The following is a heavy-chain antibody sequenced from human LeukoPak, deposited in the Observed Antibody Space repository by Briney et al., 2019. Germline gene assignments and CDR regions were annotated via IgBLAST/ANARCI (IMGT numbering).Heavy chain of an antibody. CDR2: INVSNGDT. Sequence: ASVKVSCKASVYTFTSYAVTWVRQAPGQGLEWMGWINVSNGDTNYAQKFQGRVTMTTDTSTSTAYMELRSLTSDDTAVYYCARGRFPDSGSYYNSFDYYGQGPVVTVSS. V-gene: IGHV1-18*01. D-gene: IGHD3-10*01. J-gene: IGHJ4*02. CDR1: VYTFTSYA. CDR3: ARGRFPDSGSYYNSFDY.